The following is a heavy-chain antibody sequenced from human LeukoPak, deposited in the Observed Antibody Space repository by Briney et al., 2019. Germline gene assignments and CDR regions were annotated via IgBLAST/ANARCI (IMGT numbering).Heavy chain of an antibody. Sequence: ASVKVSCKASGYTFTSYDINWVRQATGRGLEWMGWMNPNSGNTGYAQKFQGRVTMTRNTSISTAYMELSSLRSEDTAVYYCARGAYYYDSSGYPADYWGQGTLVTVSS. CDR3: ARGAYYYDSSGYPADY. D-gene: IGHD3-22*01. CDR1: GYTFTSYD. CDR2: MNPNSGNT. V-gene: IGHV1-8*01. J-gene: IGHJ4*02.